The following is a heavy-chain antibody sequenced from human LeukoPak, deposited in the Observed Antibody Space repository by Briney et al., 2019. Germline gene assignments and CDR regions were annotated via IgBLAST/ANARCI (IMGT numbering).Heavy chain of an antibody. V-gene: IGHV3-74*01. D-gene: IGHD6-13*01. CDR3: AKDLAAGYSSREPPFDY. Sequence: PGGSLRLSCAASGFTFSSYWMHWVRQAPGKGLVWVSRINSDGSSTYYADSVKGRFTISRDNSKNTLYLQMNSLRAEDTAVYYCAKDLAAGYSSREPPFDYWGQGTLVTVSS. CDR1: GFTFSSYW. CDR2: INSDGSST. J-gene: IGHJ4*02.